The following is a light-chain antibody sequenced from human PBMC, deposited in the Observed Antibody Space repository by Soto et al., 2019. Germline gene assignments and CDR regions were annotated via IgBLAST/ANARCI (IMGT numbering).Light chain of an antibody. CDR3: GSWYSSLSAYV. CDR1: SSNIGGNS. CDR2: DDN. V-gene: IGLV1-51*01. Sequence: QSVLTQPPSVSAAPGQKVTISCSGSSSNIGGNSVSWYQQLPGTAPKLLIYDDNKRPSGIPDRFSGSKSGTSATLGITGFQTGDEADYYCGSWYSSLSAYVFGTRTKVTVL. J-gene: IGLJ1*01.